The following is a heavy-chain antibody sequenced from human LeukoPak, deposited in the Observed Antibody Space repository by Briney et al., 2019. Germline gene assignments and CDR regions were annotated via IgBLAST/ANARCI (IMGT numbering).Heavy chain of an antibody. V-gene: IGHV3-73*01. J-gene: IGHJ4*02. D-gene: IGHD4-17*01. CDR1: GFAFSGST. Sequence: GGPLRLSCAASGFAFSGSTLHWVRQASGKGLEWVGRIGTKANNNATAYTASVKGRFTISRDDSKNTAYLQMSSLKSEDTAVYYCTITVTDLYYFDYWGQGTLVTVSS. CDR2: IGTKANNNAT. CDR3: TITVTDLYYFDY.